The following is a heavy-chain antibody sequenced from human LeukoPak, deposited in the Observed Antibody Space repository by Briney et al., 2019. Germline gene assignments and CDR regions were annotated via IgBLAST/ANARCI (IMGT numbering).Heavy chain of an antibody. CDR2: ISSSSYI. J-gene: IGHJ4*02. CDR3: ARDLSLYDSSGYYFDY. Sequence: GGSLRLSCAASGFTFSSYSMNWVRQAPGKGLEWVSSISSSSYIYYADSVKGRFTISRDNAKNSLYLQMNSLRAEDTAVYYCARDLSLYDSSGYYFDYWGQGTLVTVSS. CDR1: GFTFSSYS. D-gene: IGHD3-22*01. V-gene: IGHV3-21*01.